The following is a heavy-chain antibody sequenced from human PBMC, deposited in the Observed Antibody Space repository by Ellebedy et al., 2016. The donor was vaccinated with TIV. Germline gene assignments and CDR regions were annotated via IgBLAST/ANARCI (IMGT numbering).Heavy chain of an antibody. Sequence: SETLSLTCTVTGGSMNSYYWSWIRQPPGKGLEWIGEVLHSGGTTYNPSLKSRVTVSADTSKNQFSLNLTSVTAADTAVYYCARGARSSDRRFDSWGQGTLVTVSS. J-gene: IGHJ4*02. CDR3: ARGARSSDRRFDS. V-gene: IGHV4-34*01. D-gene: IGHD6-19*01. CDR2: VLHSGGT. CDR1: GGSMNSYY.